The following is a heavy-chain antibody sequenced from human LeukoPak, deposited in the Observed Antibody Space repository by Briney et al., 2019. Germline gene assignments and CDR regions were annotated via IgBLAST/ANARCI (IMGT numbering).Heavy chain of an antibody. CDR2: ISSSSTII. D-gene: IGHD2-15*01. J-gene: IGHJ4*02. Sequence: GGSLRLSCAASGFNFTSYNMNWVRQALGKGLEWVSYISSSSTIIYYAGSVKGRFTISRDNAKNSLYLQMNSLRDEDTAVYYCARSAYCSGGSCYPNDYWGQGTLVTVSS. V-gene: IGHV3-48*02. CDR1: GFNFTSYN. CDR3: ARSAYCSGGSCYPNDY.